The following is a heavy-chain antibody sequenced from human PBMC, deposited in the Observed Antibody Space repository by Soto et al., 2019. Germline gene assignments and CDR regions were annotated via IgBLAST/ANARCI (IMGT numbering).Heavy chain of an antibody. D-gene: IGHD3-9*01. J-gene: IGHJ6*02. Sequence: GGSLRLSCAASGFTVSSNYMSWVRQAPGKGLEWVSVIYSGGSTYYADSVKGRFTISRDNSKNTLYLQMNSLRAEDTAVYYCAKGDYDILTGYNYYYGMDVWGQGTTVTVSS. CDR3: AKGDYDILTGYNYYYGMDV. CDR1: GFTVSSNY. V-gene: IGHV3-53*05. CDR2: IYSGGST.